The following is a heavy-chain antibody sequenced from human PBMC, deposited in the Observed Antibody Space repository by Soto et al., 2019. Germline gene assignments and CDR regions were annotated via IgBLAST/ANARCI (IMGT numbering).Heavy chain of an antibody. D-gene: IGHD1-1*01. Sequence: AETLSLTCTVSGGSVSSGSYYWSWIRQPQGKGLECIDYIYYSCSTNYNPSLNTRVTKSEDTSKNQFSLKLSSVAAAYTAVYYCASYHGNNCFDPWGQGTLVTVSS. CDR2: IYYSCST. V-gene: IGHV4-61*01. CDR3: ASYHGNNCFDP. J-gene: IGHJ5*02. CDR1: GGSVSSGSYY.